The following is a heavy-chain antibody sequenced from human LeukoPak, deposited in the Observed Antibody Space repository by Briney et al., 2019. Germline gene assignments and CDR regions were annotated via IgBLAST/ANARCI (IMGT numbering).Heavy chain of an antibody. J-gene: IGHJ3*02. CDR3: ARVLKSYSSSSDAFDI. CDR2: ISAYNGYT. Sequence: ASVKVSCKASGYTFTNYGISWVRQAPGQGLEWMGWISAYNGYTDYAQKLQFRVTMTTDTSTSTAYMELRSLRSDDTAVYYCARVLKSYSSSSDAFDIWGQGTMVTVSS. V-gene: IGHV1-18*01. CDR1: GYTFTNYG. D-gene: IGHD6-6*01.